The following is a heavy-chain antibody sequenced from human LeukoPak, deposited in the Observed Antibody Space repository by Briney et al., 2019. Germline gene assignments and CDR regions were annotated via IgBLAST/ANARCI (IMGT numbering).Heavy chain of an antibody. CDR3: AKHLAFDI. J-gene: IGHJ3*02. CDR1: GFTFSSYW. CDR2: INSDGTGT. V-gene: IGHV3-74*03. Sequence: PGGSLRLSCAASGFTFSSYWMHWVRQAPGKGPVWVSRINSDGTGTMYADSVKGRFTISRDNAKNTLYLQMNSLRAEDTAVYYCAKHLAFDIWGQGTMVTVSS.